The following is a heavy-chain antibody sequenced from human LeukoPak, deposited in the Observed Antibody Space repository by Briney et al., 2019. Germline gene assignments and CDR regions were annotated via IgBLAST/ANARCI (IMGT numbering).Heavy chain of an antibody. CDR1: GFTFSSYA. CDR3: ANRNYYYGMDV. V-gene: IGHV3-23*01. Sequence: GGSLRLSCAASGFTFSSYAMSWVRQAPGKGLEWVSAISGSGGSTYYADSVKGRFAISRDNSKNTLYLQMSSLRAEDTAVYYCANRNYYYGMDVWGQGTTVTVSS. CDR2: ISGSGGST. J-gene: IGHJ6*02.